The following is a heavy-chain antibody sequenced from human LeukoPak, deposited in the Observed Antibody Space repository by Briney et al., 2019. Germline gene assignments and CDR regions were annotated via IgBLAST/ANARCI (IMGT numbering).Heavy chain of an antibody. D-gene: IGHD2-2*01. CDR2: IYTSGST. CDR1: GGSISSYY. V-gene: IGHV4-4*07. Sequence: PSETLSLTCTVSGGSISSYYWSWIRQPAGKGLEWIGRIYTSGSTNYNPSLKSRVTMSVDTSKNQFSLKLSSVTAADTAVYYCARAAPYCSSTSCFPPSGGPSYYYGMDVWGQGTTVTVSS. J-gene: IGHJ6*02. CDR3: ARAAPYCSSTSCFPPSGGPSYYYGMDV.